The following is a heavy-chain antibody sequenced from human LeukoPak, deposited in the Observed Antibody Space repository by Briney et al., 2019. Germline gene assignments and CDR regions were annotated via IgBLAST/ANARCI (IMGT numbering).Heavy chain of an antibody. CDR1: GGSISSYY. J-gene: IGHJ4*02. V-gene: IGHV4-59*01. CDR3: AGDTYGSDY. D-gene: IGHD3-10*01. CDR2: IYYSGNT. Sequence: SETLSLTCSVSGGSISSYYWNWIRQSPGKGLEWIGYIYYSGNTNYNPSLKSRVTISIDTSKNQFSLRLTSVTAADTAVYYCAGDTYGSDYWGQGTLVTVSS.